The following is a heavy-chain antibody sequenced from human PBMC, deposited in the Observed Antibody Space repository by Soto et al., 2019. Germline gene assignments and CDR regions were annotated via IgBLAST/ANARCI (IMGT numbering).Heavy chain of an antibody. D-gene: IGHD1-26*01. V-gene: IGHV6-1*01. Sequence: SQTLSLTCAISGDSVSSNSAAWNWIRQSPSRGLEWLGRTYYRSKWYRDYTVSVKSRITINPDTSKNQFSLQLNSVTPEDTAMYYCAIDEKQGNIGTYIYFWGQGTQLT. CDR3: AIDEKQGNIGTYIYF. CDR1: GDSVSSNSAA. CDR2: TYYRSKWYR. J-gene: IGHJ4*02.